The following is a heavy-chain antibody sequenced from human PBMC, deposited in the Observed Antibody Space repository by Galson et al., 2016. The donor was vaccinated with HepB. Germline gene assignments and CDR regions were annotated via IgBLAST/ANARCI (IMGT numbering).Heavy chain of an antibody. CDR3: SRDVGFEITLIRGPLKQARHFLDV. J-gene: IGHJ6*04. Sequence: VKVSCKASGVTLTNFSISWVRQAPGQGLEWMARIIPILGIRNFAKKFQGRMTITVDTSTAMAYMELSSLTSDDSAIYFCSRDVGFEITLIRGPLKQARHFLDVWGEGTTVTVSS. D-gene: IGHD3-10*01. CDR1: GVTLTNFS. V-gene: IGHV1-69*10. CDR2: IIPILGIR.